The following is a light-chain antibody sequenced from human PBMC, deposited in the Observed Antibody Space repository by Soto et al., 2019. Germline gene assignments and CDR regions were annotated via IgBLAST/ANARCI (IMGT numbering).Light chain of an antibody. CDR2: DAT. Sequence: EIVLTQSPATLSLSPGERATLSCRASQSVSSYLAWYQQKPAQAPRLLMYDATNWATSIPARFSGSGSGTDFTLTISSLEPEDFAVYYCQQRSNWPLTFGGGTKVEIK. J-gene: IGKJ4*01. CDR1: QSVSSY. CDR3: QQRSNWPLT. V-gene: IGKV3-11*01.